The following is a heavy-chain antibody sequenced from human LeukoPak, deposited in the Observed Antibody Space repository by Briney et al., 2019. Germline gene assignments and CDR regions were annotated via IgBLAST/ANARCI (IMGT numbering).Heavy chain of an antibody. V-gene: IGHV4-31*03. CDR1: GGSISSGGYY. CDR3: ARDSRSYYGSGANGMDV. D-gene: IGHD3-10*01. CDR2: IYYSGST. Sequence: PSETLSLTCTVSGGSISSGGYYWSWIRQHPGKGLEWIGYIYYSGSTYYNPSLKSRVTISVDTSKNQFSLKLSSVTAADTAVYYCARDSRSYYGSGANGMDVWGQGTTVTVSS. J-gene: IGHJ6*02.